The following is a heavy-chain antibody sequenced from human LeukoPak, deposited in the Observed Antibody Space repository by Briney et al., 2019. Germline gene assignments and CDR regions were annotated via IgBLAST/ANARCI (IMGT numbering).Heavy chain of an antibody. D-gene: IGHD1-26*01. CDR1: GFTFSSYS. J-gene: IGHJ3*02. CDR3: ARDRIVGATSVLSDI. CDR2: ISSSSSYI. Sequence: PGGSLRLSCAASGFTFSSYSMNWVRQAPGKGLEGVSSISSSSSYIYYADSVKGRFTISRDNAKNSLYLQMNSLRAEDTAVYYCARDRIVGATSVLSDIWGQGTMVTVSS. V-gene: IGHV3-21*01.